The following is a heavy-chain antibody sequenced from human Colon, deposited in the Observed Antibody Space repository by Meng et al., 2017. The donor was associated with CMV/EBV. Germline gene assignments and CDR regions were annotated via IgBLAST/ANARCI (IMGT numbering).Heavy chain of an antibody. J-gene: IGHJ4*02. CDR1: GFTFSDHY. CDR3: VRGYNSFDS. D-gene: IGHD2/OR15-2a*01. V-gene: IGHV3-72*01. CDR2: SRNKASGYTT. Sequence: EVQLVESGGGLVQPGGSLRVSCVVSGFTFSDHYMDWVRQAPGRGLEWVARSRNKASGYTTEYAASVKGRFTISRDDSENSLYLQMNSLKTEDTAVYYCVRGYNSFDSWGQGPLVTVSS.